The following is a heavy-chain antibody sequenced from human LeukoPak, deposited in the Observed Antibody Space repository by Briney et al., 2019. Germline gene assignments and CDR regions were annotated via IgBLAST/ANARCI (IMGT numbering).Heavy chain of an antibody. D-gene: IGHD3-3*01. CDR1: RFTFSSYA. CDR2: ISGSGGST. J-gene: IGHJ4*02. V-gene: IGHV3-23*01. Sequence: GGSLRLSCAASRFTFSSYAMSWVRQAPGKGLEWVSAISGSGGSTYYADSVKGRFTISRDNSKNTLYLQMNSLRAEDTAVYYCAKDAYYDFWSGSDYWGQGTLVTVSS. CDR3: AKDAYYDFWSGSDY.